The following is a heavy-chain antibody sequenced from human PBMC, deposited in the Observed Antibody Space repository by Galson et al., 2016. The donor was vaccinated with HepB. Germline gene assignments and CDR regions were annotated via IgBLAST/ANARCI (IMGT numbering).Heavy chain of an antibody. J-gene: IGHJ6*02. V-gene: IGHV3-11*04. CDR2: ITSSSSSI. CDR1: GFTFGDHY. Sequence: SLRLSCAASGFTFGDHYMDWVRQAPGKGLEWVSYITSSSSSIYYADPVKGRFTISRDNAKNSLYLQMNSLRGEDTAVYYCAREGYGDFDQIPNYYYYGLDVWGQETTVTVSS. D-gene: IGHD4-17*01. CDR3: AREGYGDFDQIPNYYYYGLDV.